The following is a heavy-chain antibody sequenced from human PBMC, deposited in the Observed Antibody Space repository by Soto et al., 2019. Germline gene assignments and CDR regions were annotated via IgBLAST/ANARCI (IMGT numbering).Heavy chain of an antibody. V-gene: IGHV3-7*03. CDR1: GFTFSGYW. CDR2: INQDGGET. D-gene: IGHD2-15*01. J-gene: IGHJ4*02. CDR3: ARGYCSGGRCDRGE. Sequence: HPGGSLRLSCAASGFTFSGYWMTWVRQAPGKGLEWVANINQDGGETYYGDSVKGRFTISRDNAKDSLYLQMNSLRAEDTAVYHCARGYCSGGRCDRGERGQRTLVTVSS.